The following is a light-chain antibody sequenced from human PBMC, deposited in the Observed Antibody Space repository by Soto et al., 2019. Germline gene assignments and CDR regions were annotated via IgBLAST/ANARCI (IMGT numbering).Light chain of an antibody. CDR3: QQRSNWPLMYT. V-gene: IGKV3-11*01. CDR1: QSVGSS. CDR2: DTS. J-gene: IGKJ2*01. Sequence: TQSPSTLSASVGDRVTITCRASQSVGSSLAWYQQIPGQAPRLLIYDTSNRATGIPARFSGSGSETDFTLTISNLEPEDFAVYYCQQRSNWPLMYTFGQGTKLEIK.